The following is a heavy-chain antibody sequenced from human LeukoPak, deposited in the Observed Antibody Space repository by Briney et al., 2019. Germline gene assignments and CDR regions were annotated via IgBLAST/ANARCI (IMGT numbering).Heavy chain of an antibody. CDR3: ARGYYYDSSVAY. CDR1: GFTFSTFG. CDR2: ISHSSIYI. V-gene: IGHV3-21*01. Sequence: GGSLRLSCAASGFTFSTFGFNWVRQAPGKGLEWVSSISHSSIYISYADSVKGRFTTSRDNARNSLYLQMDSLRVEDTAVYYCARGYYYDSSVAYWGQGTLVTVSS. D-gene: IGHD3-22*01. J-gene: IGHJ4*02.